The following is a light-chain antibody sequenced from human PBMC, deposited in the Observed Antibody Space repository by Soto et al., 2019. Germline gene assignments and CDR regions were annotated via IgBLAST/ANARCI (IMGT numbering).Light chain of an antibody. J-gene: IGLJ3*02. CDR2: EVN. CDR3: SSYAGGNNWV. Sequence: QSVLTQPPSASGSPGQSVTISCTGTSSDVGTHNYVSWYQQNPGKAPKLMLYEVNKRPSGVPDRLSGSKSGNTASLTVSGLQAEDEANYYCSSYAGGNNWVFGGGTKVTVL. CDR1: SSDVGTHNY. V-gene: IGLV2-8*01.